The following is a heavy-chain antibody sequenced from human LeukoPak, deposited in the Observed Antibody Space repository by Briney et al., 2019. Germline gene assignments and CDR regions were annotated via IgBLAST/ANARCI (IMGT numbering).Heavy chain of an antibody. Sequence: GGSLRLSCAASGFTFNIYEMNWVRQAPGKGLEWVSYISSSGSTIYYADSVKGRFTISRDNAKNSLYLQMNSLRAEDTAVCYCAELGITMIGGVWGKGTTVTISS. D-gene: IGHD3-10*02. V-gene: IGHV3-48*03. CDR3: AELGITMIGGV. CDR1: GFTFNIYE. J-gene: IGHJ6*04. CDR2: ISSSGSTI.